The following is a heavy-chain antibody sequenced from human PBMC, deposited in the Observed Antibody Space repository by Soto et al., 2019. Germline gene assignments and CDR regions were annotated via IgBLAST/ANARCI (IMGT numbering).Heavy chain of an antibody. D-gene: IGHD3-3*01. CDR3: AKDPQAWSGPYYFDY. J-gene: IGHJ4*02. V-gene: IGHV3-9*01. Sequence: GGSLRLSCAASGFTFSIYAMTWVRQSPGKGPEWVSGISWNSGNIVYADSVKGRFTISRDNAKNSLYLQMNSLRPEDTALYYCAKDPQAWSGPYYFDYWGQGTLVTVSS. CDR2: ISWNSGNI. CDR1: GFTFSIYA.